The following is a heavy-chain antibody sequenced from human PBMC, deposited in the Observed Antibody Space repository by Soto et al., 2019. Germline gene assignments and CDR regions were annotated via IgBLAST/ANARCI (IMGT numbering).Heavy chain of an antibody. Sequence: PGESLKISCAASGFTFGSYGMHWVRQAPGKGLQWVAVIWFDGGNEYYADSVRGRFTISRDNSKNTLYLQMNSLTDEDTAVYYCARDSGGSGYEFDYWGQGTLVTVSS. V-gene: IGHV3-33*01. CDR3: ARDSGGSGYEFDY. CDR2: IWFDGGNE. J-gene: IGHJ4*02. CDR1: GFTFGSYG. D-gene: IGHD3-22*01.